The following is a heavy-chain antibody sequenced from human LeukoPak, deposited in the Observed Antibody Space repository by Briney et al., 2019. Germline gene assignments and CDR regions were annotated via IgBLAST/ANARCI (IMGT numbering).Heavy chain of an antibody. V-gene: IGHV3-23*01. CDR1: GFTFSSDA. D-gene: IGHD5-18*01. CDR3: ARSPCTPADPCRGDSYGYTFDY. Sequence: PGGSLRLSCAAAGFTFSSDAMGWVSQPPGKGLEWVSAVSGGGGCTYYADSVMRRFTISRDNSKNTLYLQMNSLRAEDTAVYYCARSPCTPADPCRGDSYGYTFDYWGQGTLVTVSS. J-gene: IGHJ4*02. CDR2: VSGGGGCT.